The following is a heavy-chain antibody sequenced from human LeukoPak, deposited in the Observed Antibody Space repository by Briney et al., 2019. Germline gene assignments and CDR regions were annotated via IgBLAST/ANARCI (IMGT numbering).Heavy chain of an antibody. Sequence: SETLSLTCTVSGGAIGSSPNYWGWVRQPPGRELEWIGSVSYSGTTSYAPSLESRVTISVDTSKNQFSLKLSSVTAADTAVYYCARGLPINYCSGGSCLLGRRGWFDPWGQGTLVTVSS. J-gene: IGHJ5*02. V-gene: IGHV4-39*07. D-gene: IGHD2-15*01. CDR1: GGAIGSSPNY. CDR3: ARGLPINYCSGGSCLLGRRGWFDP. CDR2: VSYSGTT.